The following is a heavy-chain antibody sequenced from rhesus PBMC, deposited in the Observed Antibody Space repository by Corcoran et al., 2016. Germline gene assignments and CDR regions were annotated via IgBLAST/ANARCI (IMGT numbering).Heavy chain of an antibody. CDR3: ARDPGISGLY. Sequence: QVQLQESGPGVVKPSETLSLTCAVSGGSISGYYSWSWIRHPPGKGLEWIGTIYSNSESTNYNPSLKSRVTISKDTSKNQFSLKLSSVTATDTAVYYCARDPGISGLYWGQGVLVTVSS. D-gene: IGHD1-32*01. CDR2: IYSNSEST. CDR1: GGSISGYYS. J-gene: IGHJ4*01. V-gene: IGHV4S12*01.